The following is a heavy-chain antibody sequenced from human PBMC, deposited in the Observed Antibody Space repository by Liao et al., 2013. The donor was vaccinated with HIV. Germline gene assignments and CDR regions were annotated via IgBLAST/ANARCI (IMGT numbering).Heavy chain of an antibody. V-gene: IGHV4-59*01. D-gene: IGHD5-24*01. CDR3: ARWRGNNFGVDS. CDR1: GGSINGFY. CDR2: IYYTGST. Sequence: QVQLQESGPGLVKSSETLSLTCTVSGGSINGFYWSWIRQSPGRGLEWIGYIYYTGSTNYNPSFQSRITISVDSSKNQISLKLRSVTAADTATYYCARWRGNNFGVDSWGRG. J-gene: IGHJ4*03.